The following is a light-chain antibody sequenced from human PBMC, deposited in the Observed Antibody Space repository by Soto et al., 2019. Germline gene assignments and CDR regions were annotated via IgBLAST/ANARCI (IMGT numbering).Light chain of an antibody. CDR1: QDIRHS. J-gene: IGKJ4*01. V-gene: IGKV1-33*01. CDR2: DAS. CDR3: QQYDNMPLT. Sequence: DIQMTQSPSSLSASVGDRVTITCQASQDIRHSLNWYQQKPGKAPNLLIFDASDLETGVPSRFSGSGSGTDFSFTISSLQPEDIATYYCQQYDNMPLTFGGGIKVEIK.